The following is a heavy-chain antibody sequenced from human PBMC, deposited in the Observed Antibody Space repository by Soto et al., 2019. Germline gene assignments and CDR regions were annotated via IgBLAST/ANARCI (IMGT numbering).Heavy chain of an antibody. V-gene: IGHV1-18*04. CDR1: GYTFSIYS. J-gene: IGHJ4*02. D-gene: IGHD3-3*01. Sequence: ASVKVSCKSSGYTFSIYSINWVRQAPGHGLEWVGWISPYNGETHYGQKFQGRVTLTTDTSTTTAYLELRSLRSDDTAVYYCVRQYYDFWTDYPDFDYWGQGTLVTV. CDR3: VRQYYDFWTDYPDFDY. CDR2: ISPYNGET.